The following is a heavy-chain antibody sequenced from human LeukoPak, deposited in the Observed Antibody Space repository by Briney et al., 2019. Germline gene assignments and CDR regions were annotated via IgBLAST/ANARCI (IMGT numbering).Heavy chain of an antibody. V-gene: IGHV4-59*08. CDR2: IYYSGST. CDR3: ARRAPYSYEWSTLDY. D-gene: IGHD5-18*01. J-gene: IGHJ4*02. Sequence: PSETLSLTCIVSGGSISSYYWSWIRQHPGKGLEWIGYIYYSGSTNYNPSLKSRVTISVDTSKNQFSLKLSSVTAADTAVYYCARRAPYSYEWSTLDYWGQGTLVTVSS. CDR1: GGSISSYY.